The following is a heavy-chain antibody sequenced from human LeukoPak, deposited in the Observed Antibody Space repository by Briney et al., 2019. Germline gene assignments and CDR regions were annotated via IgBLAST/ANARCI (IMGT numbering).Heavy chain of an antibody. D-gene: IGHD3-10*01. Sequence: SETLSLTCTVSGGSISSYYWSWIRQPAGKGLEWIGRIYTSGNTNYNPSLKSRDTMSVDTSKNQFSLKLSSVTAADTAVYYCARDLHGSGTWDWFDPWGQGTLVTVSS. CDR3: ARDLHGSGTWDWFDP. V-gene: IGHV4-4*07. J-gene: IGHJ5*02. CDR2: IYTSGNT. CDR1: GGSISSYY.